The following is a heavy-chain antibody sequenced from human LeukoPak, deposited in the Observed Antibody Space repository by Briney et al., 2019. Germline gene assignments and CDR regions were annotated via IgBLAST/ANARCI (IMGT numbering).Heavy chain of an antibody. CDR1: GFTFSTYA. J-gene: IGHJ4*02. D-gene: IGHD3-22*01. V-gene: IGHV3-30*04. CDR3: ARDRRTYYYDSSGYLPFDY. Sequence: GGSLRLSCAASGFTFSTYAMHWVRQAPGKGLEWVAVISFDGSNKYYADSVKGRFTISRDSSKNTLYLQMNSLRAEDTAVYYCARDRRTYYYDSSGYLPFDYWGQGTLVTVSS. CDR2: ISFDGSNK.